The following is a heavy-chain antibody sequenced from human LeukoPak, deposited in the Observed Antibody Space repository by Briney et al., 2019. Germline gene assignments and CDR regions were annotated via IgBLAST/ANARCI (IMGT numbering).Heavy chain of an antibody. Sequence: QPGGSLRLSCAASGFTFSNYWMSRVRQAPGKGLEWVANIKQDASEKYYVDSVKGRFTISRDNAKNSLNLQMNSLRAEDTAVYYCARNREGSSYQVDYWGQGTLVTVSS. CDR2: IKQDASEK. V-gene: IGHV3-7*01. CDR3: ARNREGSSYQVDY. D-gene: IGHD1-26*01. CDR1: GFTFSNYW. J-gene: IGHJ4*02.